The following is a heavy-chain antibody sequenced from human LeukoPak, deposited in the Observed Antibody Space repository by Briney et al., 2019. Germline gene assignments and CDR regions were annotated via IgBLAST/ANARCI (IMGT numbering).Heavy chain of an antibody. J-gene: IGHJ4*02. V-gene: IGHV4-59*01. CDR2: IYYSGST. CDR3: AGDGLSWGFDY. CDR1: GGSISSYY. D-gene: IGHD3-16*01. Sequence: PSETLSLTCTVSGGSISSYYWSWIRQPPGKGLEWIGYIYYSGSTNYNPSLKSRVTISVDTSKNQFSLKLSSVTAADTAVYYCAGDGLSWGFDYWGQGTLVTVSS.